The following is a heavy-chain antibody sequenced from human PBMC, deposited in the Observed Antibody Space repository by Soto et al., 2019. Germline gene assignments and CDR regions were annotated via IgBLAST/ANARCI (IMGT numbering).Heavy chain of an antibody. CDR2: IIPIFGIA. D-gene: IGHD6-13*01. Sequence: SVKVSCKASGYTFTSYGISWVRQAPGQGLEWMGGIIPIFGIANYAQKFQGRVTITADESTSTAYMELSSLRSEGTAVYYCAILPGIAAAGSGYYYYGMDVWGQGTTVTVSS. CDR1: GYTFTSYG. V-gene: IGHV1-69*13. CDR3: AILPGIAAAGSGYYYYGMDV. J-gene: IGHJ6*02.